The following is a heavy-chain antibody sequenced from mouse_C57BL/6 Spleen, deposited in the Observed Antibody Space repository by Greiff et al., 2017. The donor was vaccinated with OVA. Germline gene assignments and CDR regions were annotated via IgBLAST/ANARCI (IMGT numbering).Heavy chain of an antibody. Sequence: QVQLQQPGAELVRPGTSVKLSCKASGYTFTSYWMHWVKQRPGQGLEWIGVIDPSDSYTNYNQKFKGKATLTVDTSSSTAYIQLSSLTSDDSAVYYSARRWGCYSFDYWGQGTTLTVSS. CDR2: IDPSDSYT. V-gene: IGHV1-59*01. CDR3: ARRWGCYSFDY. J-gene: IGHJ2*01. CDR1: GYTFTSYW. D-gene: IGHD2-3*01.